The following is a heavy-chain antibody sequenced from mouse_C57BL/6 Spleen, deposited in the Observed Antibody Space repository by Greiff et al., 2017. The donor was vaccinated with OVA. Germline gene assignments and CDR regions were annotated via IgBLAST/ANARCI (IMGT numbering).Heavy chain of an antibody. D-gene: IGHD2-4*01. V-gene: IGHV5-17*01. CDR2: ISSGSSTI. CDR3: ARKDYGHYYAMDY. Sequence: EVHLVESGGGLVKPGGSLKLSCASSGFTFSDYGMHWVRQAPEKGLEWVAYISSGSSTIYYADTVKGRFTISRDNAKNTLFLQMTSLRSEDTAMYYCARKDYGHYYAMDYWGQGTSVTVSS. CDR1: GFTFSDYG. J-gene: IGHJ4*01.